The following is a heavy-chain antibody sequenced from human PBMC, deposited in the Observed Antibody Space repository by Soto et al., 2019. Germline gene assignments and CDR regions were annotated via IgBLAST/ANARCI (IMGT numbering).Heavy chain of an antibody. J-gene: IGHJ6*02. V-gene: IGHV3-9*01. Sequence: LRLSCAASGFMFDNYAMHWVRQAPGKGLEWVSGISWNSGTIGYADSVKGRFTISRDNAKNSLYLQMNSLRAEDTALYYCAKSTGGTANGMDVWGQGTTVTDSS. CDR1: GFMFDNYA. D-gene: IGHD2-8*02. CDR3: AKSTGGTANGMDV. CDR2: ISWNSGTI.